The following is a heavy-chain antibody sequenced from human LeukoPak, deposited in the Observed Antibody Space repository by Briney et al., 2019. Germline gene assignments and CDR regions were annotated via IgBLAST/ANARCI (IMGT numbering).Heavy chain of an antibody. Sequence: SETLSLTYTVSGGSISSSSYYWGWIRQPPGKGLEWIGSIYHSGSTYYNPSLKSRVTISVDTSKNQFSLKLSSVTAADTAVYYCARRGPFATNWFDPWGQGTLVTVSS. CDR1: GGSISSSSYY. J-gene: IGHJ5*02. CDR3: ARRGPFATNWFDP. V-gene: IGHV4-39*07. D-gene: IGHD3-3*01. CDR2: IYHSGST.